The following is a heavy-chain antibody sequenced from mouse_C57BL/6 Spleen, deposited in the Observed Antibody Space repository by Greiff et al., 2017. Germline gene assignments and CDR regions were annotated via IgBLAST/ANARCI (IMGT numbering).Heavy chain of an antibody. CDR1: GYAFTNYL. Sequence: QVQLKQSGAELVRPGTSVKVSCKASGYAFTNYLIEWVKQRPGQGLEWIGVINPGSGGTNYNEKFKGKATLTADKSSSTAYMQLSSLTSEDSAVYFCARKNNYVNYWGQGTTLTVSS. V-gene: IGHV1-54*01. CDR2: INPGSGGT. CDR3: ARKNNYVNY. D-gene: IGHD5-1-1*01. J-gene: IGHJ2*01.